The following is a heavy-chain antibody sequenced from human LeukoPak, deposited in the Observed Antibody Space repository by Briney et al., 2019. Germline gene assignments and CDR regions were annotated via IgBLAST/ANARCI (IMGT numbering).Heavy chain of an antibody. V-gene: IGHV1-18*01. D-gene: IGHD2-15*01. J-gene: IGHJ6*02. CDR3: ARDGYCSGGSCYRDGMDV. Sequence: GASVKVSCRASGYTFTSYGISWVRQAPGQGLEWMGWISAYNGNTNYAQKLQGRVTMTTDTSTSTAYMELRSLRSDDTAVYYCARDGYCSGGSCYRDGMDVWGQGTTVTVSS. CDR1: GYTFTSYG. CDR2: ISAYNGNT.